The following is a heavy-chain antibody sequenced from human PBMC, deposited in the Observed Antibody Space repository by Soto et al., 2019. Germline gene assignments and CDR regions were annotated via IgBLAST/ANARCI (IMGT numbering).Heavy chain of an antibody. V-gene: IGHV3-48*01. D-gene: IGHD2-15*01. CDR2: ISTSGSSI. CDR3: ARSGNYRLDC. J-gene: IGHJ4*02. Sequence: EVQLVESGGGLVQPGGSLRLSCAASGFSFSSHNMNWVRQAPGKGLEWVSYISTSGSSIYYADSVKGRFTISRDNAKNSLYLQINSVRAEDTAVYYCARSGNYRLDCWGQGTLVTVSS. CDR1: GFSFSSHN.